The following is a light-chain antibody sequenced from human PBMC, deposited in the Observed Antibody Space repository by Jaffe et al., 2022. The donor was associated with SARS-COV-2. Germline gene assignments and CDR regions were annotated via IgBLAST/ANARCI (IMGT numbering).Light chain of an antibody. Sequence: DIQMTQSPSSLSASVGDRVTITCRARQGIANYLAWYQQKPGKVPKLLIYAASTLQSGVPSRFSGSGSGTDFTLTISSLQPEDVATYYCQKYNSGPQGFTFGPGTKVDIK. J-gene: IGKJ3*01. CDR1: QGIANY. V-gene: IGKV1-27*01. CDR3: QKYNSGPQGFT. CDR2: AAS.